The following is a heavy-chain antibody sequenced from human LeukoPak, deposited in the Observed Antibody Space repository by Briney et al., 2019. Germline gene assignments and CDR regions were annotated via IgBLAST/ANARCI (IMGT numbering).Heavy chain of an antibody. Sequence: PGGSLRLSCAASGFTFSSYAMSWVRQAPGKGLEWVSAISGSGGSTYYADSVKGRFTISRDSSKNTLYLQMSSLRAEDTAVYYCAKGASGWYYFDYWGQGTLVTVSS. J-gene: IGHJ4*02. CDR2: ISGSGGST. V-gene: IGHV3-23*01. D-gene: IGHD6-19*01. CDR3: AKGASGWYYFDY. CDR1: GFTFSSYA.